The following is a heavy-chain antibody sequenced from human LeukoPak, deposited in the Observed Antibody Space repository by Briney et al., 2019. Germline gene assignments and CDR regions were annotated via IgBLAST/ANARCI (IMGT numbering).Heavy chain of an antibody. Sequence: GGSLRLSCAASGFTFSSYGMHWVRQAPGKGLEWVAVISYDGSNKYYADSVKGRFTISRDNSKNTLYLQMNSLRAEDTAVYYCVHLGTVAGDFDYWGQGTLVTVSS. V-gene: IGHV3-30*03. CDR2: ISYDGSNK. D-gene: IGHD6-19*01. J-gene: IGHJ4*02. CDR3: VHLGTVAGDFDY. CDR1: GFTFSSYG.